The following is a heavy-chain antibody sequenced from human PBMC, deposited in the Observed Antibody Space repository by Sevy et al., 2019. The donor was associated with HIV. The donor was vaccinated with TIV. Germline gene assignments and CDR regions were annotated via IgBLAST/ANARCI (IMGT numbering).Heavy chain of an antibody. J-gene: IGHJ4*02. CDR3: AREGGYDYVWGSYRPRYYFDY. CDR1: GFTFDDYG. Sequence: GGSLRLSCAASGFTFDDYGMSWVRQAPGKGLERVSGINWNGGSTGYADSVKGRFTISRDNAKNSLYLQMNSLRAEDTALYYCAREGGYDYVWGSYRPRYYFDYWGQGTLVTVSS. CDR2: INWNGGST. D-gene: IGHD3-16*02. V-gene: IGHV3-20*04.